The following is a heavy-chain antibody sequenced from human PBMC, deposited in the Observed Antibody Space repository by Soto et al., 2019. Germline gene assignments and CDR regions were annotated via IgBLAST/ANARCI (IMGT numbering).Heavy chain of an antibody. Sequence: GGSLRLSCAASGFTFSRHWMHWVRQTPGKGPVWVSRINDDGSSTKYADSVKGRFTIAGDNAKNTVFLQMSSLRAEDTAVYYCAREVIAATGTIRWFDPWGQGTLVTVSS. D-gene: IGHD6-25*01. CDR3: AREVIAATGTIRWFDP. CDR1: GFTFSRHW. J-gene: IGHJ5*02. CDR2: INDDGSST. V-gene: IGHV3-74*03.